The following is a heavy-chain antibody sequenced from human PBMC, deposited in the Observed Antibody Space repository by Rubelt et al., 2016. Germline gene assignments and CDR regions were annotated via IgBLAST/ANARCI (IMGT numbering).Heavy chain of an antibody. CDR3: ARGTGPRRGGTDY. CDR2: ISGSGGST. D-gene: IGHD3/OR15-3a*01. V-gene: IGHV3-23*01. J-gene: IGHJ4*02. Sequence: EVQLLESGGGLVQPGGSLRLSCAASGFTFSSYAMSWVRQAPGKGLEWVSAISGSGGSTYYADSVKGRFTISRDNSKNTLYLQMNSLRAEDTAVYYCARGTGPRRGGTDYWGQGTLVTVSS. CDR1: GFTFSSYA.